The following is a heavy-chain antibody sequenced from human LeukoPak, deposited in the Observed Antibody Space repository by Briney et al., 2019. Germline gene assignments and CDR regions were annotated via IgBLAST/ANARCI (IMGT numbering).Heavy chain of an antibody. V-gene: IGHV1-69*13. J-gene: IGHJ4*02. CDR1: GGTFSSYA. Sequence: ASVKVSCKASGGTFSSYAISWVRQAPGQGLEWMGGIIPIFGTANYAQKFQGRVTITADESTSTAHMELSSLRSEDTAVYYCARSPYYDILTGYSYFDYWGQGTLVTVSS. CDR2: IIPIFGTA. D-gene: IGHD3-9*01. CDR3: ARSPYYDILTGYSYFDY.